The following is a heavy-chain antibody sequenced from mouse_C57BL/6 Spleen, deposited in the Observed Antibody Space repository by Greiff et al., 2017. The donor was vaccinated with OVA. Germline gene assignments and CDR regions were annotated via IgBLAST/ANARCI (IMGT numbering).Heavy chain of an antibody. CDR3: ARQDYYDYDGGDYYAMDY. J-gene: IGHJ4*01. CDR1: GFSLTSYG. Sequence: VQRVESGPGLVAPSQSLSITCTVSGFSLTSYGVHWVRQPPGKGLEWLVVIWSDGSTTYNSALKSSLSISKDNSKSQVFLKMNSLQTDDTAMYYCARQDYYDYDGGDYYAMDYWGQGTSVTVSS. V-gene: IGHV2-6-1*01. D-gene: IGHD2-4*01. CDR2: IWSDGST.